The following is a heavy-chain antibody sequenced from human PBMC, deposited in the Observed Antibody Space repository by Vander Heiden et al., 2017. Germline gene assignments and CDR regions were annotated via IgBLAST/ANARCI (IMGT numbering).Heavy chain of an antibody. D-gene: IGHD3-22*01. CDR3: AHRQKGYDSRGYYYRIFDY. Sequence: QITLKDSAPTLVKPTQTLTLTSTFSVFSLSTRGVGVGWIRQPPGKALEWLALIYWDDGKSYSPSLKSRLTITKDTSKNQVVLTMTNMDPVDTATYYGAHRQKGYDSRGYYYRIFDYWGQGTLVTVSS. V-gene: IGHV2-5*02. CDR1: VFSLSTRGVG. J-gene: IGHJ4*02. CDR2: IYWDDGK.